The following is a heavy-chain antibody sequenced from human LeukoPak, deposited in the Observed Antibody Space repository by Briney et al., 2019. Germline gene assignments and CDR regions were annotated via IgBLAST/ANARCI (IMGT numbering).Heavy chain of an antibody. V-gene: IGHV1-69*05. CDR2: IIPIFGTA. CDR3: ATPHGVAVAGYSDY. CDR1: GGTFSSYA. J-gene: IGHJ4*02. Sequence: SVKVSCKASGGTFSSYAISWVRQAPGQGLEWMGGIIPIFGTANYAQKSQGRVTITTDESTSTAYMELSSLRSEDTAVYYCATPHGVAVAGYSDYWGQGTLVTVSS. D-gene: IGHD6-19*01.